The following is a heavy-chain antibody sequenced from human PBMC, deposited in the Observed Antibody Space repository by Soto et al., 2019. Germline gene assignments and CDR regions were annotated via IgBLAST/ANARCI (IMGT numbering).Heavy chain of an antibody. CDR1: GGSISSSSYY. V-gene: IGHV4-39*01. D-gene: IGHD2-15*01. CDR2: IYYSGST. CDR3: ARHTRPYHYCSGGSCYSESFDY. Sequence: QLQLQESGPGLVKPSETLSLTCTVSGGSISSSSYYWGWIRQPPGKGLEWIGSIYYSGSTYYNPSLRSRVTIPVDTSKNQFSLKLSSVTAADTAVYYCARHTRPYHYCSGGSCYSESFDYWGQGTLVTVSS. J-gene: IGHJ4*02.